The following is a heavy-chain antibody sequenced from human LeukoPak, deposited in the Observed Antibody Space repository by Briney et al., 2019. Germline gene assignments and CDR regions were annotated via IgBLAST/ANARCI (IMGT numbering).Heavy chain of an antibody. Sequence: PSETLSLTCTASGASLMSYYWTWIRQPPGKGLEWIGYIYHNGSPKYNPALKSRVTMSQDTSKSQFSLKLTSVTAADAAVYFCARDSRSYEKSGYYHFDCWGQGSLVTVSS. CDR3: ARDSRSYEKSGYYHFDC. J-gene: IGHJ4*02. CDR1: GASLMSYY. D-gene: IGHD3-22*01. CDR2: IYHNGSP. V-gene: IGHV4-59*01.